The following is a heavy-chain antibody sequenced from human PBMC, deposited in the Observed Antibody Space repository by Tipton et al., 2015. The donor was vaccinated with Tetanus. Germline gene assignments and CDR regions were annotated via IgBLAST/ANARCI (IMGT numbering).Heavy chain of an antibody. CDR3: ARGPTATSDY. Sequence: TLSLTCTVSGGSISNDNYYWSWIRQPPGKGLEWIGYMFYSGSAYYNPSLKSRITISMDTSRNQFSLNLSSVTAADTAVHYCARGPTATSDYWGQGTLVTVSS. CDR1: GGSISNDNYY. V-gene: IGHV4-30-4*01. CDR2: MFYSGSA. D-gene: IGHD4-17*01. J-gene: IGHJ4*02.